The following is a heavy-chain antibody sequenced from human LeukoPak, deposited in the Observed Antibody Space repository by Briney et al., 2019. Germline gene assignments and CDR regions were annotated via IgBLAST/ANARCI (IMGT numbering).Heavy chain of an antibody. V-gene: IGHV4-34*01. CDR1: GGSFSGYY. D-gene: IGHD3-16*02. CDR3: ARGVGLRSDLDI. CDR2: INHSGRT. Sequence: SETLSLTCAVYGGSFSGYYWRWIRQPPGKGLEWIGEINHSGRTNYNPSLKSRVTISVDTSKNQFSLKVSSVTAADTAVYYCARGVGLRSDLDIWGQGTMVTVSS. J-gene: IGHJ3*02.